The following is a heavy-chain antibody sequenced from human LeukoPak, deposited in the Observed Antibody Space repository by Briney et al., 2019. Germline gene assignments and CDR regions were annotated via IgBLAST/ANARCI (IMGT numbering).Heavy chain of an antibody. D-gene: IGHD6-13*01. CDR1: GFTFVNYA. J-gene: IGHJ4*02. Sequence: GRSLRPSCAASGFTFVNYALSWIRQAPGKGLEWVSTITESETTYYAESVKGRFTISRDNSKNTLYLQMNTLRAEDTALYFCATGPYSSAHYYFVYWGQGTLVTVSS. V-gene: IGHV3-23*01. CDR3: ATGPYSSAHYYFVY. CDR2: ITESETT.